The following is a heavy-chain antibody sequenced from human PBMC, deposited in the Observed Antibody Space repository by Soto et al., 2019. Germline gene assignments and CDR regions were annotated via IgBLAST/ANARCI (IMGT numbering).Heavy chain of an antibody. CDR3: ARFFGSGFDY. J-gene: IGHJ4*02. D-gene: IGHD6-19*01. CDR2: ISTSGATR. V-gene: IGHV3-48*02. Sequence: EVQLVESGGGLVQPGGSLRLSCVASGFTFSTDSMNWVRQAPGKGLEWVAHISTSGATRYYADSVKGRFTITRDNAKTSLYLQMDSMRNEDTAVYYCARFFGSGFDYWGQGTLVTVSS. CDR1: GFTFSTDS.